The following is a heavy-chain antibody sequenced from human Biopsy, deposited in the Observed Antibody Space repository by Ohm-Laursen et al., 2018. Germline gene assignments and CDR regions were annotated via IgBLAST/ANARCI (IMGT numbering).Heavy chain of an antibody. D-gene: IGHD6-19*01. CDR1: GDSVSSGSFY. J-gene: IGHJ4*02. CDR3: ARGMRSSGWPYFDS. CDR2: IYDRGSTA. Sequence: GTLSLTWTVSGDSVSSGSFYWTWIRQPAGQGLEYIGYIYDRGSTANYNPSLESRVTMSVDMPKNQFSLKLSSVTAADTAIYYCARGMRSSGWPYFDSWGQGTLVTVSS. V-gene: IGHV4-61*01.